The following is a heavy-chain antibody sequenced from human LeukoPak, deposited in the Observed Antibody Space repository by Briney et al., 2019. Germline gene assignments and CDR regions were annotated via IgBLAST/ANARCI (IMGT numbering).Heavy chain of an antibody. D-gene: IGHD4-11*01. J-gene: IGHJ4*02. CDR3: ARYSSSPRGLDC. CDR2: IGSRSSNI. CDR1: GFTFSNYN. Sequence: PGGSLRLSCVASGFTFSNYNMNWVRQAPGKVLEWVSYIGSRSSNIFYADSVKGRFTISRDNAKKSLYLQMNSLRDDDSAVYYCARYSSSPRGLDCWGQGILVTVSS. V-gene: IGHV3-48*02.